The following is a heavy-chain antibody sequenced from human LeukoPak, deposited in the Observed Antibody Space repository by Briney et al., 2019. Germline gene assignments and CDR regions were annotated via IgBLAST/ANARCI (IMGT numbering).Heavy chain of an antibody. CDR2: INHYSGGK. Sequence: ASVKLSCKVSGYTFTGYYMHCVPEAPRHGREGMSCINHYSGGKNYAQKFQGRVTMTRDTSISTAYMELSRPRSDDTAVYYCARASPTWIHRGVDYYFDYWGQGTLVTVSS. CDR1: GYTFTGYY. D-gene: IGHD5-18*01. J-gene: IGHJ4*02. CDR3: ARASPTWIHRGVDYYFDY. V-gene: IGHV1-2*02.